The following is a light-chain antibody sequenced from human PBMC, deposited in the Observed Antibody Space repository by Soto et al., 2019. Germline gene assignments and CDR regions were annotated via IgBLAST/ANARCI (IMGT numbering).Light chain of an antibody. CDR1: QSVISS. CDR3: QHYNNWLGT. J-gene: IGKJ4*01. Sequence: EIVVTQSPALLSVSPGERVTLSCRASQSVISSIAWYQQKLGQAPRLLIYGASTRATGIPARFSGSGSGTEFFLTISGLQSEDFAMYYCQHYNNWLGTFGGGTKVDIK. V-gene: IGKV3-15*01. CDR2: GAS.